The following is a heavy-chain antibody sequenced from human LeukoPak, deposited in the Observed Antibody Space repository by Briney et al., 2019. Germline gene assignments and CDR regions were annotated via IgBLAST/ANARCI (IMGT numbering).Heavy chain of an antibody. V-gene: IGHV3-23*01. J-gene: IGHJ4*02. CDR2: ISGSDSST. D-gene: IGHD6-13*01. CDR1: GFTFSIYA. Sequence: GGSLRLSCAASGFTFSIYALSWVRQAPGKGLEWVSLISGSDSSTYYADSVKGRFTISRDNSKNTLFLQMYSLRVEDTAVYYCAKRYSSSWPFDSWGQGTLVTVSS. CDR3: AKRYSSSWPFDS.